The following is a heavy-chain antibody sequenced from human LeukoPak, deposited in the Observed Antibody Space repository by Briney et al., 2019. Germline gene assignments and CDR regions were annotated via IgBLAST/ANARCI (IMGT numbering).Heavy chain of an antibody. V-gene: IGHV3-74*01. CDR3: ARSRYDYIWGIDY. D-gene: IGHD3-16*01. CDR1: GFTFSNYW. J-gene: IGHJ4*02. CDR2: LNSDGSST. Sequence: GGSLRLSCAASGFTFSNYWMHWVRHAPGKGLVWVPRLNSDGSSTNYADSVKGRFTISRDSAKNTLYLQMNSLRDEDTAVFYCARSRYDYIWGIDYWGQGTLVTISS.